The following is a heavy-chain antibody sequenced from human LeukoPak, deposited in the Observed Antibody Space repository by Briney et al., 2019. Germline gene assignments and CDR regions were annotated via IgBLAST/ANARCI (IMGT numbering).Heavy chain of an antibody. J-gene: IGHJ4*02. Sequence: GGSLRLSCAASGFTFGRYGMHWVLQPPGQGLEWVAFIWYDGSHKDYADSVKGRFTISGDNSENTLFLQMNSLRAEDTAVYFFARGRGDFSTTSCYIDYWGQGTLVTVSS. CDR1: GFTFGRYG. D-gene: IGHD2-2*01. CDR3: ARGRGDFSTTSCYIDY. V-gene: IGHV3-33*01. CDR2: IWYDGSHK.